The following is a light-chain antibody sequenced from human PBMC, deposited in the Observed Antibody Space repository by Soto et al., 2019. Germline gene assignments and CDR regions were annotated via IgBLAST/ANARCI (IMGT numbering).Light chain of an antibody. J-gene: IGKJ3*01. CDR3: QHYGNSPPEYT. V-gene: IGKV3-20*01. CDR1: QSVSSSF. CDR2: GAS. Sequence: EIVLTQSPGTLSLSPGERATLSCRASQSVSSSFLAWYQQRPGQAPRLLIFGASYRATGIPDRFSGSGSGTDFTLTISRLEPGDFAVYYCQHYGNSPPEYTFGPGTNVD.